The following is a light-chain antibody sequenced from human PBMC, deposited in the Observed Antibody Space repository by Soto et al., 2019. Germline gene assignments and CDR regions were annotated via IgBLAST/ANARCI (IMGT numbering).Light chain of an antibody. Sequence: ETVMTQSPGTLSVSLGERSTLSCRASQSVSIHLAWYQQKPGQAPRLLIYDTSTRATGIPARFSGSGSGTEFTLTIRSLQSEDFAVYYCQQYSNWPPITFGQGTQLEIK. V-gene: IGKV3-15*01. J-gene: IGKJ5*01. CDR1: QSVSIH. CDR2: DTS. CDR3: QQYSNWPPIT.